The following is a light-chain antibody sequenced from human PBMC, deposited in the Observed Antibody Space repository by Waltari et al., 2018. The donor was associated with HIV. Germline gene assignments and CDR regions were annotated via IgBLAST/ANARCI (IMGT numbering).Light chain of an antibody. CDR2: NDD. CDR1: DSNIGGHD. Sequence: QSVLTQSPSVSEAPGQSVTISCSGSDSNIGGHDVTWYQQFPGKPPRLLVYNDDLILSGVSDRLSASKSGTSASLAINDLQSEHESHYYCAAWDDGLNGVIFGGGTKVTVL. V-gene: IGLV1-36*01. CDR3: AAWDDGLNGVI. J-gene: IGLJ2*01.